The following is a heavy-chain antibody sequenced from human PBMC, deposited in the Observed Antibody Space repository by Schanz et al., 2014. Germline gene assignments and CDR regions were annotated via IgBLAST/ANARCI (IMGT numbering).Heavy chain of an antibody. V-gene: IGHV4-4*02. CDR2: INHSGST. J-gene: IGHJ4*02. CDR1: GASISSVYY. CDR3: ARARGSNRGPRKYYFDY. Sequence: QVQLQESGPGLVKPSGTLSLTCTVSGASISSVYYWSWIRQPPGKGLEWIGEINHSGSTNYNPSLKSRVTISVDTPKNPFSLKVRPVTAADTAVYYCARARGSNRGPRKYYFDYWGQGTLVTVSS.